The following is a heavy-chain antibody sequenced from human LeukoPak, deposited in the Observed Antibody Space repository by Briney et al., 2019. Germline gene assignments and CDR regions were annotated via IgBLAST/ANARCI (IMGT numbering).Heavy chain of an antibody. CDR2: ISSSSGTK. Sequence: GGSLRLSCAASGFTFSSYSMNWVRQAPGKGLEWVSYISSSSGTKYYADSVKGRFTISRDNAQNSLYLQMNSLRAEDTAVYYCARDPYFGGYWGQGTLVTVSS. J-gene: IGHJ4*02. CDR1: GFTFSSYS. CDR3: ARDPYFGGY. D-gene: IGHD3-10*01. V-gene: IGHV3-48*04.